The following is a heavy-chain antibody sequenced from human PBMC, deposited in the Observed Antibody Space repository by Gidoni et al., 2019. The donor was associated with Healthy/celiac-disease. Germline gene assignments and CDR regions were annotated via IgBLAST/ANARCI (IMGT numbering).Heavy chain of an antibody. D-gene: IGHD4-17*01. V-gene: IGHV4-31*03. CDR2: IYYSGST. CDR1: GGSISSGGYY. CDR3: ARQINYGDYEGKFDY. Sequence: QVQLQESGPGLVKPSQTLSLTCTVSGGSISSGGYYWSWSRQHPGKGLEWIWYIYYSGSTYYNPSLKSRVTISVDTSKNQFSLKLSSVTAADTAVYYCARQINYGDYEGKFDYWGQGTLVTVSS. J-gene: IGHJ4*02.